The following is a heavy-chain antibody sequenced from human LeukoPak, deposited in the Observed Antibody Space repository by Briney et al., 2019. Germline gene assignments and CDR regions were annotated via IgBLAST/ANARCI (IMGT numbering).Heavy chain of an antibody. CDR2: IYYSGST. CDR1: GGPISSYY. V-gene: IGHV4-59*07. Sequence: SDTLSLTCTVSGGPISSYYWIWIRQPPGKGLEWIGYIYYSGSTNYNPSLESRVHISVDTSKNQFSLKLSPVTAADTAVYYCASSAFIYYYGMDVWGKGTTVTVSS. D-gene: IGHD6-19*01. J-gene: IGHJ6*04. CDR3: ASSAFIYYYGMDV.